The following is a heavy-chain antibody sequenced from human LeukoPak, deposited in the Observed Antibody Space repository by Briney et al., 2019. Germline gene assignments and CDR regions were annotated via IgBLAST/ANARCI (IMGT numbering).Heavy chain of an antibody. V-gene: IGHV4-59*01. J-gene: IGHJ6*02. CDR3: ARTRYDYVWGSYRYGMDV. CDR1: GGSISNYY. CDR2: IYYSGST. D-gene: IGHD3-16*02. Sequence: PSETLSLTCAVSGGSISNYYWSWIRQPPGKGLEWIGYIYYSGSTNYNPSLKSRVTISVDTSKNQFSLKLSSVTAADTAVYYCARTRYDYVWGSYRYGMDVWGQGTTVTVSS.